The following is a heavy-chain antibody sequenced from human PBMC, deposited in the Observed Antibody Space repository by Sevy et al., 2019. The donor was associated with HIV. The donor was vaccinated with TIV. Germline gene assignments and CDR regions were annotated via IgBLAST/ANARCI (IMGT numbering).Heavy chain of an antibody. CDR3: ARADYGDY. Sequence: GGSLRLSCAASGITFSSHAMHWVRQAPGKGLEWVTIISYDGSNKYYADSVKGRFTISRDNSKNTLYLQMNSLRAEDTAVYYCARADYGDYWGQGTLVTVSS. CDR1: GITFSSHA. J-gene: IGHJ4*02. CDR2: ISYDGSNK. V-gene: IGHV3-30-3*01.